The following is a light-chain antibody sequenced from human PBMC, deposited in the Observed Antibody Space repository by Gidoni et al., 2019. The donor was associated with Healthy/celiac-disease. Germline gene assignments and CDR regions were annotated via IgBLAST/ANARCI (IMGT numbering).Light chain of an antibody. Sequence: SYELTQPPSVSVSPGQTASITCSGDKLGDKYACWYQQKPGQSPVLVIYQDSKRPSGIPERFSGSNSGNTATLTISGTQAMDEADYYCQAWDSSTPQVLVFGGGTKLTVL. V-gene: IGLV3-1*01. CDR3: QAWDSSTPQVLV. CDR2: QDS. J-gene: IGLJ2*01. CDR1: KLGDKY.